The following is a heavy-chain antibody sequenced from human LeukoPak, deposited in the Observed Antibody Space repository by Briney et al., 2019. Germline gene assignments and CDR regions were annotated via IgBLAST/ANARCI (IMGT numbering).Heavy chain of an antibody. CDR2: ISDSGNT. CDR1: GFTLSSYA. V-gene: IGHV3-23*01. D-gene: IGHD2-21*01. CDR3: AKAPVTTCRGAYCYPFDY. J-gene: IGHJ4*02. Sequence: GGSLRLSCAASGFTLSSYAMSWVRQAPGKGLEWVSAISDSGNTYHADSVKGRVTISRDSSKNALFLQMNRLRPEDAAVYYCAKAPVTTCRGAYCYPFDYWGQGTLVTVSS.